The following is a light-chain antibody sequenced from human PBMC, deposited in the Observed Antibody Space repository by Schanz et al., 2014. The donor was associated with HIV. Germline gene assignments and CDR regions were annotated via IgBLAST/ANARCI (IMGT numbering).Light chain of an antibody. Sequence: QSVLTQPPSLSGAPGQRVSLSCNGSSSNIGAGYDVHWYLQFPGTAPKLLIYVTHQRPSEIPDRFSGSKSGTSATLGITGLQTGDEADYYCGTWDSSLSVVLFGGGTKLTVL. CDR3: GTWDSSLSVVL. J-gene: IGLJ2*01. CDR2: VTH. V-gene: IGLV1-51*01. CDR1: SSNIGAGYD.